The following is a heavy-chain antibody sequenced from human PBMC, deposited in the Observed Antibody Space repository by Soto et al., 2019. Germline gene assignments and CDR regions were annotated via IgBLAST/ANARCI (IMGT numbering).Heavy chain of an antibody. CDR2: IKQDGSEK. Sequence: GESLKISCAASGFTFSSYWMSWVRQAPGKGLEWVANIKQDGSEKYYVDSVKGRFTISRDNAKNSLYLQMNSLRAEDTAVYYCARDTPITTFWGLFDYWGQGTLVTVSS. J-gene: IGHJ4*02. V-gene: IGHV3-7*01. CDR1: GFTFSSYW. CDR3: ARDTPITTFWGLFDY. D-gene: IGHD3-9*01.